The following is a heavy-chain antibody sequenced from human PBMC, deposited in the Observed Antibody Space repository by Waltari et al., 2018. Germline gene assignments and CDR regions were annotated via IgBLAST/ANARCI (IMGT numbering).Heavy chain of an antibody. CDR3: VCRIAEPSFDY. V-gene: IGHV1-2*02. D-gene: IGHD6-13*01. J-gene: IGHJ4*02. CDR2: IIPDSGGT. CDR1: GYTFTDYY. Sequence: QVQLVQSGAEVTKPGASVKVSCKASGYTFTDYYIQWVRQAPGHGLGWMRWIIPDSGGTNYPQNFQGRHTMTRATSISTAYMELSRLRSDDTTVYYCVCRIAEPSFDYWGQGTLVTVSS.